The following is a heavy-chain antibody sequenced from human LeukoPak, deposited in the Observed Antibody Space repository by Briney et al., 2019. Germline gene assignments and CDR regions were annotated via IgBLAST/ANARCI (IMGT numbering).Heavy chain of an antibody. V-gene: IGHV1-2*02. CDR1: GYTFTGYY. CDR2: INPNSGGT. CDR3: AISPDCSSTSCYIAFQH. Sequence: ASVKVSCKASGYTFTGYYMHWVRQAPGQGLEWMGWINPNSGGTNYAQKFQGRVTMTEDTSTDTAYMELSSLRSEDTAVYYCAISPDCSSTSCYIAFQHWGQGTLVTVSS. J-gene: IGHJ1*01. D-gene: IGHD2-2*02.